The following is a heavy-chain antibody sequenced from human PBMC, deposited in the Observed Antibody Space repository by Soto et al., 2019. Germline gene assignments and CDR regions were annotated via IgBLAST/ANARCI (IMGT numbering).Heavy chain of an antibody. CDR3: ARIPVDTSMIYWLDP. CDR1: GGSVSSGDYY. J-gene: IGHJ5*02. D-gene: IGHD5-18*01. CDR2: IYYSGNT. V-gene: IGHV4-61*08. Sequence: PSETLSLTCPVSGGSVSSGDYYWSWIRQPPGKGLEWIGYIYYSGNTNYNPSLKSRVIISVDTSKNLFSLKLTSVTAADTAVYYCARIPVDTSMIYWLDPWGQGTLVTVSS.